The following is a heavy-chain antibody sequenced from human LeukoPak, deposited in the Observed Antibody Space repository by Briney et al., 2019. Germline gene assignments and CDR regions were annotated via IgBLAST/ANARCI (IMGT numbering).Heavy chain of an antibody. Sequence: PSETLSLTCAVYGGSFSGYYWSWIRQPPGKGLEWIGEINHSGSTNYNPSLKSRVTISVDTSKNQFSLKLSSVTAADTAVYYCARFCGGDCYPPYYFDYWGQGTLVTVPS. CDR2: INHSGST. CDR3: ARFCGGDCYPPYYFDY. D-gene: IGHD2-21*02. V-gene: IGHV4-34*01. CDR1: GGSFSGYY. J-gene: IGHJ4*02.